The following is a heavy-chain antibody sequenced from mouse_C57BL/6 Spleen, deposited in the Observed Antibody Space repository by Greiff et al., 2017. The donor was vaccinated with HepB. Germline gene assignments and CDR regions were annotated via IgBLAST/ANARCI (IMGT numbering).Heavy chain of an antibody. CDR2: ISSGSSTI. J-gene: IGHJ4*01. CDR3: ARPSRGYAMDY. CDR1: GFTFSDYG. V-gene: IGHV5-17*01. Sequence: EVMLVESGGGLVKPGGSLKLSCAASGFTFSDYGMHWVRQAPEKGLEWVAYISSGSSTIYYADTVKGRFNISRDNAKNTLFLQMTSLRSEDTAMYYCARPSRGYAMDYWGQGTSVTVSS.